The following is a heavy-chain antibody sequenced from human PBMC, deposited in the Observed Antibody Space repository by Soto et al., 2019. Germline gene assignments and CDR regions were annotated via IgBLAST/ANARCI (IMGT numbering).Heavy chain of an antibody. CDR2: INPSGGST. Sequence: AASVKVSCKASGYTFTSYYMHWVRQAPGQGLEWMGIINPSGGSTSYAQKFQGRVTMTRDTSTSTVYMELSSLRSEDTAVYYCARDDIPALYGDYDSRPSYYYGMDVWGQGTAVTVSS. J-gene: IGHJ6*02. V-gene: IGHV1-46*01. CDR1: GYTFTSYY. CDR3: ARDDIPALYGDYDSRPSYYYGMDV. D-gene: IGHD4-17*01.